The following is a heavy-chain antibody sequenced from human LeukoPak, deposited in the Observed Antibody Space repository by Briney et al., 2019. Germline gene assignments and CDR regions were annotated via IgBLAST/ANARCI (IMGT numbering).Heavy chain of an antibody. J-gene: IGHJ5*01. Sequence: GGSLRLSCAASGSDFSSHSMHWVRQPPGEGLVWVSRITRDGSTTTYADSVKGRFTISRDNAKNTLYLQMNSLRVEDTAVYYCTRLPYYNGYDSWGQGTLVAVSS. CDR3: TRLPYYNGYDS. CDR1: GSDFSSHS. D-gene: IGHD3-10*01. V-gene: IGHV3-74*03. CDR2: ITRDGSTT.